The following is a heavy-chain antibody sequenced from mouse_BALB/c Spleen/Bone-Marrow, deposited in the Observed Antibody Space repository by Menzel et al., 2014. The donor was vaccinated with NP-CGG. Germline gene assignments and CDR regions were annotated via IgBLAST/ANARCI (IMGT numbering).Heavy chain of an antibody. Sequence: EVQGVESGGGLVQPGRSLKLSCAASGFDFSRYWMSWVRQAPGKGLEWIGEINPDSSTINYTPSLKYKFIISRDNAKNTLYLQMSKVRSEDTALYYCARLSYYGRFAYWGQGTLVTVSA. D-gene: IGHD1-1*01. CDR3: ARLSYYGRFAY. J-gene: IGHJ3*01. CDR1: GFDFSRYW. V-gene: IGHV4-1*02. CDR2: INPDSSTI.